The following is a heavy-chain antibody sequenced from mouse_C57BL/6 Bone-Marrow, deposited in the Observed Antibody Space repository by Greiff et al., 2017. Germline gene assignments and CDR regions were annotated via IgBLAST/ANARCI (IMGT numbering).Heavy chain of an antibody. V-gene: IGHV1-53*01. D-gene: IGHD1-1*01. CDR2: INPSNGGT. J-gene: IGHJ2*01. CDR1: GYTFTSYW. CDR3: ARSGITAVVADY. Sequence: VQLQQPGTELVKPGASVKLSCKASGYTFTSYWMHWVKQRPGQGLEWIGNINPSNGGTNYNEKFKSKDTLTVDKYSSTAYMQLRSLTSEDYAVYDCARSGITAVVADYWGQGTTLTVSS.